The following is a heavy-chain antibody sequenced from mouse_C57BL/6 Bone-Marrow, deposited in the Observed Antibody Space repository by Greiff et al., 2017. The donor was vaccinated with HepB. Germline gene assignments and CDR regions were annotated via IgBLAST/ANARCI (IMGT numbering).Heavy chain of an antibody. CDR3: ARATYGRACYWYFDV. CDR2: IYPGSGST. J-gene: IGHJ1*03. V-gene: IGHV1-55*01. D-gene: IGHD1-1*01. Sequence: QVQLQQPGAELVKPGASVKMSCKASGYTFTSYWITWVKQRPGQGLEWIGDIYPGSGSTNYNEKFKSKATLTVDTSSSTAYMQLSSLTSEDSAVYYWARATYGRACYWYFDVWGTGTTVTVSS. CDR1: GYTFTSYW.